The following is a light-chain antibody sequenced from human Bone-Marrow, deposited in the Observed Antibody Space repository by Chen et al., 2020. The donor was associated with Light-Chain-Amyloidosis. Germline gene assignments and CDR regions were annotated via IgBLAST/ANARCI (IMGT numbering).Light chain of an antibody. V-gene: IGLV2-14*01. CDR2: EVT. Sequence: QSALTQPASVSGSPGQSITISCTGTSSDVGGDNHVSWYQQHPDKAPTLMIYEVTNRPSWVPDRFSGSKYDNTASLTISGLQTEDEADYFCSSYTITNTLVFGSGTMVTVL. J-gene: IGLJ1*01. CDR1: SSDVGGDNH. CDR3: SSYTITNTLV.